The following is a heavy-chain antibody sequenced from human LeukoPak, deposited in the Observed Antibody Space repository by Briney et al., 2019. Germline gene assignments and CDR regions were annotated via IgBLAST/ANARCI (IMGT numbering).Heavy chain of an antibody. CDR1: GFTFSSYA. Sequence: PGGSLRLSCAASGFTFSSYAMHWVRQAPGKGLEWVAVISYDGSNKYYADSVKGRFTISRDNSKNTLYLQMNSLRAEDTAAYYCASEPYDSSGYYYDWGQGTLVTVSS. D-gene: IGHD3-22*01. V-gene: IGHV3-30*04. J-gene: IGHJ4*02. CDR3: ASEPYDSSGYYYD. CDR2: ISYDGSNK.